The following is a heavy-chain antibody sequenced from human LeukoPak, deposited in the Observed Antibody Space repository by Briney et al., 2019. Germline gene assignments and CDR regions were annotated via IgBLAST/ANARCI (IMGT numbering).Heavy chain of an antibody. D-gene: IGHD3-10*01. CDR2: IYYSGST. J-gene: IGHJ4*02. V-gene: IGHV4-39*01. CDR1: GGSINNYY. Sequence: SETLSLTCTVSGGSINNYYWGWIRQPPGKGPEWIGSIYYSGSTYYNPSLKSRVTISVDTSKNQFSLKLNSVTATDTAVYYCARHYGPWGQGTLVTVSS. CDR3: ARHYGP.